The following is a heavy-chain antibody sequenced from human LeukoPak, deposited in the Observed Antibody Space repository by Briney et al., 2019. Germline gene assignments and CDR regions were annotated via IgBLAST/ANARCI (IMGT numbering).Heavy chain of an antibody. CDR2: ITGSGSST. CDR3: VKVSGMYSSSWPTDI. V-gene: IGHV3-23*01. D-gene: IGHD6-13*01. Sequence: GGSLRLSCTASGFTFGDYAMSWFRQAPGKGLEWVSTITGSGSSTYYADSVKGRFTISRDKSMNTLFLQMSSLRAEDTAVYYCVKVSGMYSSSWPTDIWGQGTLVTVSS. J-gene: IGHJ4*02. CDR1: GFTFGDYA.